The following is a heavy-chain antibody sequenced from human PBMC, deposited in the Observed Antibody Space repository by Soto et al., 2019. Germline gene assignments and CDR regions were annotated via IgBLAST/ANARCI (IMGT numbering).Heavy chain of an antibody. Sequence: GGSLRLSCAASGFTFSSYGMHWVRQAPGKGLEWVAVISYDGSNKYYADSVKGRFTISRDNSKNTLYLQMNSLRAEDTAVYYCAKLVAWGDYVWGTRAYYYGMDVWGQGTTVTVSS. CDR2: ISYDGSNK. D-gene: IGHD3-16*01. CDR3: AKLVAWGDYVWGTRAYYYGMDV. J-gene: IGHJ6*02. CDR1: GFTFSSYG. V-gene: IGHV3-30*18.